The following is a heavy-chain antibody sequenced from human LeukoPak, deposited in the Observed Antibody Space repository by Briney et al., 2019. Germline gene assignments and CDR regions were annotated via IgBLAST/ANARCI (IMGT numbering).Heavy chain of an antibody. CDR3: ARGSQWLHAHWPHDAFDI. Sequence: ASVTVSFTASGYTFTIYYMHWVRQAPGQGIEWMGIINPSGGSTSYAQKFQGRVTMTRDTATSTVYMELSSLTSEDTAVYYCARGSQWLHAHWPHDAFDIWGQGTMVTVSS. V-gene: IGHV1-46*01. CDR2: INPSGGST. J-gene: IGHJ3*02. CDR1: GYTFTIYY. D-gene: IGHD3-22*01.